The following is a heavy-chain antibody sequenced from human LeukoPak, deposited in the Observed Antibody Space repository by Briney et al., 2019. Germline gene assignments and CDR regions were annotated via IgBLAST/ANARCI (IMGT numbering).Heavy chain of an antibody. CDR2: ISGSGSYI. V-gene: IGHV3-21*06. CDR3: VRERFHGSGAPKFDF. J-gene: IGHJ4*02. CDR1: GFTFSDYS. Sequence: GGSLRLSCAASGFTFSDYSMNWVRQTPRKGLEWVSCISGSGSYIYYADSVKGRFTISRDNAKNSLHLQVNSLRAEDTAVYYCVRERFHGSGAPKFDFWGQGTLVTVSS. D-gene: IGHD3-10*01.